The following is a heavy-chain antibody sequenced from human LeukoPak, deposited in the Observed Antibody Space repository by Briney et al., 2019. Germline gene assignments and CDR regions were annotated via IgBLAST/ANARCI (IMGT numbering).Heavy chain of an antibody. J-gene: IGHJ3*02. CDR3: AREGGREGYSSDAFDI. CDR2: INPNSGGT. Sequence: ASVKVSCKASGYTFTGYYMHWVRQAPGQGPEWMGWINPNSGGTNYAQKLQGRVTMTTDTSTSTAYMELRSLRSDDTAVYYCAREGGREGYSSDAFDIWGQGTMVTVSS. V-gene: IGHV1-2*02. D-gene: IGHD4-11*01. CDR1: GYTFTGYY.